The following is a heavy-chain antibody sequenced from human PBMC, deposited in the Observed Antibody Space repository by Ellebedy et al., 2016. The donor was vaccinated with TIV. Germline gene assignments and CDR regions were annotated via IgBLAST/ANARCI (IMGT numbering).Heavy chain of an antibody. J-gene: IGHJ4*02. CDR2: IRSDGSNK. D-gene: IGHD4-23*01. Sequence: GESLKISCAASGFSFSSYGMHWVRQAPGKGLEWVAFIRSDGSNKYYTDSVKGRFTISRDNSKNIVYLQTNSLRAEDTAVYYCARDRWPYFFDCWGQGTLVTVSS. CDR3: ARDRWPYFFDC. V-gene: IGHV3-30*02. CDR1: GFSFSSYG.